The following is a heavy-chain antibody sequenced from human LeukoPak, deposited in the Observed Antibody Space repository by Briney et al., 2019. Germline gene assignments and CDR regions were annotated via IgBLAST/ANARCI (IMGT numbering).Heavy chain of an antibody. Sequence: ASVKVSCKASGYTFTGYYMHLVRQAPGQGLEWMGRINPNSGGTNYAQKFQGRVTMTRDTSISTAYMELSRLRSDDTAVYYCARDPYSARVHKDVWGKGTTVTVSS. D-gene: IGHD6-25*01. CDR1: GYTFTGYY. CDR3: ARDPYSARVHKDV. CDR2: INPNSGGT. V-gene: IGHV1-2*06. J-gene: IGHJ6*03.